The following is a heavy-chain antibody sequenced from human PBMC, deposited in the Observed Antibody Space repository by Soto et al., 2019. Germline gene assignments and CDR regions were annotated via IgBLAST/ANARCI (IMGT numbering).Heavy chain of an antibody. CDR1: GGSFSGYY. V-gene: IGHV4-34*01. D-gene: IGHD3-10*02. Sequence: SETLSLTCAVYGGSFSGYYWTRIRQPPGKGLEWIGEITHSGSTNYNPSLKSRVTISVDTSENQFSLNLNSVTAADTAVYYCARSSVRGWSYWGQGTLVTVSS. CDR2: ITHSGST. CDR3: ARSSVRGWSY. J-gene: IGHJ4*02.